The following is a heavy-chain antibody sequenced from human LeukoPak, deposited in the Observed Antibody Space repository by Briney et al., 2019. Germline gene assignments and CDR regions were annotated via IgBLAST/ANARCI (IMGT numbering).Heavy chain of an antibody. J-gene: IGHJ5*02. V-gene: IGHV4-30-2*01. CDR1: GGSISSGRYS. CDR3: ARADDDDNWLDP. CDR2: IYHSGNT. Sequence: SETLSLTCAVSGGSISSGRYSWSWIRQPPGKGLEWIGYIYHSGNTYYNPSLKSRVTISVDRSKNHFSLKLSSVTAADTAMYYCARADDDDNWLDPWGQGTLVTVSS. D-gene: IGHD3-3*01.